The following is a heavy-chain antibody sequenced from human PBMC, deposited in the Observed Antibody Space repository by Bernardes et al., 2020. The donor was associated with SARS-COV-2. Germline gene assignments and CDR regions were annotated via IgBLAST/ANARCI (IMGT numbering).Heavy chain of an antibody. D-gene: IGHD2-2*03. CDR3: AKDPPRWILVKEDWLDP. Sequence: GGPLRLFCAACGFTFSSFAMSWVRQAPGKGLEWLSSITGSGGTTYYADSVKGRFTISRDNSKNTLFLQMNSLGADDTAIYYCAKDPPRWILVKEDWLDPWGQGTLVTVSS. CDR2: ITGSGGTT. J-gene: IGHJ5*02. CDR1: GFTFSSFA. V-gene: IGHV3-23*01.